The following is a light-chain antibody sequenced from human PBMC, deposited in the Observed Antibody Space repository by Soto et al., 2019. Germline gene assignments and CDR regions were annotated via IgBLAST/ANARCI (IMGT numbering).Light chain of an antibody. CDR2: DAS. V-gene: IGKV1-5*01. J-gene: IGKJ1*01. CDR3: QQHYTVSKN. Sequence: DIQMTQSPSNRSAFVGDIVTITCRANQNIGTNLAWYQLKPGKAPKLLIHDASRLQSGVPSRFTGSGLGRDFTLTISSLQSDDFAAYFCQQHYTVSKNFGQGTRVGIK. CDR1: QNIGTN.